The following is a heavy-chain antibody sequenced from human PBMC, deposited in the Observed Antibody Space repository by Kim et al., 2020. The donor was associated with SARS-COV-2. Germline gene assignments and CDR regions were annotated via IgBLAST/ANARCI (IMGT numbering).Heavy chain of an antibody. CDR2: ISGSGGST. D-gene: IGHD6-6*01. CDR3: AKDEYSSSFHGFWGD. V-gene: IGHV3-23*01. CDR1: GFTFSSYA. Sequence: GGSLRLSCAASGFTFSSYAMSWVRQAPGKGLEWVSSISGSGGSTYYADSVKGRFTISRDNSKNTLYLQMNSLRAEDTAVYYCAKDEYSSSFHGFWGDWGQGTLVTVSS. J-gene: IGHJ4*02.